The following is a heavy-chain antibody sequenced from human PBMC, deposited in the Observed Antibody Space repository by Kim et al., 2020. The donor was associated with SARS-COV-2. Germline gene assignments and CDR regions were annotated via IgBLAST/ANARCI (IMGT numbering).Heavy chain of an antibody. J-gene: IGHJ4*02. Sequence: YAQKFQGRVTMTRNTSISTAYMELSSLRSEDTAVYYCARGGAAAGNPADSWGQGTLVTVSS. CDR3: ARGGAAAGNPADS. D-gene: IGHD6-13*01. V-gene: IGHV1-8*01.